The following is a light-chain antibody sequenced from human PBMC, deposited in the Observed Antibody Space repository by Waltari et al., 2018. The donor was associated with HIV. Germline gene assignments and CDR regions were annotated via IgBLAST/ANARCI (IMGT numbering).Light chain of an antibody. V-gene: IGLV7-43*01. CDR2: SSN. CDR3: LLYYGGRRPSWV. CDR1: TAAVSTHSY. J-gene: IGLJ3*02. Sequence: VVTQEPSLTVSPGGPVTLTCATSTAAVSTHSYPIWFQQRTGQAPMPLIFSSNNRHSWNPEHYSGSLRGDKAALTLSPVQPEDEADYYCLLYYGGRRPSWVFGGGTKLTVL.